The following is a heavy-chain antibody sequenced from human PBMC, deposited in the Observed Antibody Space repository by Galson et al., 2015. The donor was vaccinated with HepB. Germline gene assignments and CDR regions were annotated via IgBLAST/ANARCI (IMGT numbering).Heavy chain of an antibody. CDR3: AKDKGVDGYTFDS. Sequence: LRLSCAASGLTFSDYSMNWVRQAPGKGLEWISYISSRSYTIYYADSVKGRFTVSRDNAKNSRYLQMNSLRDDDTAVYYCAKDKGVDGYTFDSWGQGILVTVSS. CDR2: ISSRSYTI. J-gene: IGHJ5*01. V-gene: IGHV3-48*02. CDR1: GLTFSDYS. D-gene: IGHD5-24*01.